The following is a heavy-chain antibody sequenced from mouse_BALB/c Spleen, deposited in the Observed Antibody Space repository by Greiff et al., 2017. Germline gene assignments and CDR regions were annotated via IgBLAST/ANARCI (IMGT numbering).Heavy chain of an antibody. Sequence: QVQLQQSGAELVRPGASVKLSCKASGYTFTSYWINWVKQRPGQGLEWIGNIYPSDSYTNYNQKFKDKATLTVDKSSSTAYMQLSSPTSEDSAVYYCTRSKMGGNYGAMDYWGQGTSVTVSS. CDR3: TRSKMGGNYGAMDY. D-gene: IGHD2-1*01. V-gene: IGHV1-69*02. CDR2: IYPSDSYT. J-gene: IGHJ4*01. CDR1: GYTFTSYW.